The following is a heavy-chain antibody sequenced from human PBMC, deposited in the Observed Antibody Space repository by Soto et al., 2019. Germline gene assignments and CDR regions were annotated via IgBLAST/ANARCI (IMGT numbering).Heavy chain of an antibody. V-gene: IGHV1-18*01. CDR3: ARDAGVSGELYY. J-gene: IGHJ4*02. D-gene: IGHD1-26*01. Sequence: QVQLVQSGAEVKKPGASVKVSCKASGYTFTSYGISWVRQAPGQGLEWMGWISAYNGNTNYAQKLQGRVPITPDTSTSRAYMELRSLRSGDTAVYYCARDAGVSGELYYWGQGTLVTVSS. CDR1: GYTFTSYG. CDR2: ISAYNGNT.